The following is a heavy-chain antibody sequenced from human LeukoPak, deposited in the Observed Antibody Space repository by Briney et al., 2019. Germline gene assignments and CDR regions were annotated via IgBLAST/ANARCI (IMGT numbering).Heavy chain of an antibody. Sequence: SVKVSCKASGGTFSSYGISWVRQAPGQGLEWMGGIIPIFGTANYAQKFQGRVTITADESTSTAYMELRSLRSEDTAVYFCARVSQGRRYYYYYAMDVWGQGTTVTVSS. CDR2: IIPIFGTA. V-gene: IGHV1-69*13. J-gene: IGHJ6*02. CDR3: ARVSQGRRYYYYYAMDV. D-gene: IGHD2-15*01. CDR1: GGTFSSYG.